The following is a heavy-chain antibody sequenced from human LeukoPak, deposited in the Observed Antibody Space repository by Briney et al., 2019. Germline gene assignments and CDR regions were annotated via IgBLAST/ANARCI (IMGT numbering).Heavy chain of an antibody. J-gene: IGHJ4*02. CDR3: AKNKGPYWGEGYYFDY. D-gene: IGHD3-16*01. Sequence: GGSLRLSCAASGFTFDDYVMHWVRQAPGKGLEWVSGISWNSGSIGYADSVKGRFTISRDNAKNSLYLQMNSLRAEDTALYYCAKNKGPYWGEGYYFDYWGQGTLVTVSS. CDR1: GFTFDDYV. V-gene: IGHV3-9*01. CDR2: ISWNSGSI.